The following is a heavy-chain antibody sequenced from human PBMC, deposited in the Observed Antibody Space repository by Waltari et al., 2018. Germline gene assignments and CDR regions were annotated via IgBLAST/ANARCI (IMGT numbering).Heavy chain of an antibody. CDR2: INPDGGTA. CDR1: GFMFSRYE. Sequence: EVPLVESGGGLVQPGGSLRLSCAAAGFMFSRYEMNGVRQAPGKGLEWISFINPDGGTAYCADSVKGRFTISRDNAKNSLYLQMTSLRAEDTAIYYCAKDRVLRPVGVWGQGTTVTVSS. J-gene: IGHJ6*02. CDR3: AKDRVLRPVGV. V-gene: IGHV3-48*03.